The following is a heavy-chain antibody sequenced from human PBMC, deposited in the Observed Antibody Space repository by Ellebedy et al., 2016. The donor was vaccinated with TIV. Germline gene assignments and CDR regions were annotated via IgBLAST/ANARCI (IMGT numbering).Heavy chain of an antibody. D-gene: IGHD1-26*01. Sequence: SETLSLXXTVSGGSISSYYWSWIRQPAGKGLEWIGRIYTSGSTNYNPSLKSRVTMSVDTSKNQFSLKLSSVTAADTAVYYCARGNPVGALDYWGQGTLVTVSS. CDR1: GGSISSYY. CDR3: ARGNPVGALDY. CDR2: IYTSGST. V-gene: IGHV4-4*07. J-gene: IGHJ4*01.